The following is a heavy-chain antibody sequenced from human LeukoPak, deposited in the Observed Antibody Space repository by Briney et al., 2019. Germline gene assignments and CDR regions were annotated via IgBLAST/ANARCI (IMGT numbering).Heavy chain of an antibody. V-gene: IGHV4-59*01. J-gene: IGHJ5*02. CDR2: IYYSGST. Sequence: SETLSLTCTVSGGSISSYYWSWIRQPPGKGLEWIGYIYYSGSTNYNPSLKSRVTISVDTSKNQFSLKLSSVTAADTAVYYCARGGVAKLGPLDLWGQGTLVTVSS. CDR1: GGSISSYY. CDR3: ARGGVAKLGPLDL. D-gene: IGHD7-27*01.